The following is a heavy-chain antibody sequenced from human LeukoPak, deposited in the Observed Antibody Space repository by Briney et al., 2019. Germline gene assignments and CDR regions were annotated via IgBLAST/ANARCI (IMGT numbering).Heavy chain of an antibody. J-gene: IGHJ6*03. Sequence: ASVKVSCKASGYTFTGYYMHWVRQAPGQGLEWMGIINPSGGSTNYAQKFQGRVTMTRDMSTSTVYMELSSLRSEDTAVYYCARGTHVRHYCNDGRCYYMDVWGKGTTVTVSS. D-gene: IGHD2-15*01. CDR3: ARGTHVRHYCNDGRCYYMDV. V-gene: IGHV1-46*01. CDR1: GYTFTGYY. CDR2: INPSGGST.